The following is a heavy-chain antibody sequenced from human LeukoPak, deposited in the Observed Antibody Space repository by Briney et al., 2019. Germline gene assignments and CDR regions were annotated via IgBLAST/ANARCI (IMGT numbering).Heavy chain of an antibody. Sequence: ASVKVSCKASGYTFTGYYMHWVRQAPGQGLEWMGWINPNSGGTNYAQKFQGRVTMTRDTSTSTAYMELRSLRSDDTAVYYCAREGLRSPYYFDYWGQGTLVTVSS. CDR2: INPNSGGT. V-gene: IGHV1-2*02. J-gene: IGHJ4*02. CDR3: AREGLRSPYYFDY. CDR1: GYTFTGYY. D-gene: IGHD1-26*01.